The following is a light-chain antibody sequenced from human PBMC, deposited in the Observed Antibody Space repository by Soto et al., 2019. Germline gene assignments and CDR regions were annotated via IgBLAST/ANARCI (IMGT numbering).Light chain of an antibody. CDR1: QSVSSSY. V-gene: IGKV3-20*01. Sequence: TVFTQSPGTLSLSPGERATLSCRASQSVSSSYLAWYQQKPGQAPRLLIYGASSRATGIPDRFSGSGSGADFTLTISRLEPEDFAVYYCHQYGISPPVTFGQGTRLEIK. CDR3: HQYGISPPVT. J-gene: IGKJ5*01. CDR2: GAS.